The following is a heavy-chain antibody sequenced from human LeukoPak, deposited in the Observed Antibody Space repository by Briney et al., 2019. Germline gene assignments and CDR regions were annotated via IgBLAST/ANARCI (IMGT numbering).Heavy chain of an antibody. V-gene: IGHV3-48*04. D-gene: IGHD1/OR15-1a*01. J-gene: IGHJ4*02. CDR2: IRTSGTNT. CDR1: GFTFSSFS. Sequence: GGSLRLSCAASGFTFSSFSMNWVRQAPGKGLEWVSYIRTSGTNTDYTGSVKGRFAISRDNAKNSLYLQMNSLRAEDTAVYYCARMNNVSSGWGAPFDYWGQGTLVTVSS. CDR3: ARMNNVSSGWGAPFDY.